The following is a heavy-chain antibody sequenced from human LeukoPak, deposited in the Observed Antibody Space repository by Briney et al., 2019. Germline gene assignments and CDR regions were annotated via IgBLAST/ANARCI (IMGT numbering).Heavy chain of an antibody. Sequence: SETLSLTCAVYGGSFSGYYWSWIRQPPGKGLEWIGEINHSGSTNYNPSLKSRVTISVDTSKNQFSLKLSSVTAADTAVYYCAKKGYGALRYYFDYWGQGTLVTVSS. CDR1: GGSFSGYY. V-gene: IGHV4-34*01. CDR2: INHSGST. D-gene: IGHD4-17*01. J-gene: IGHJ4*02. CDR3: AKKGYGALRYYFDY.